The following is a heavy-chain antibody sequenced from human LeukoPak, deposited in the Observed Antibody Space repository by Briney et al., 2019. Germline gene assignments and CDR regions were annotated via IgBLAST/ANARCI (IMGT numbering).Heavy chain of an antibody. J-gene: IGHJ4*02. V-gene: IGHV4-59*10. CDR2: IYTSGST. CDR1: GGSFSSYY. CDR3: ARCDRYGGNTEFLFDY. D-gene: IGHD4-23*01. Sequence: SETLSLTCAVYGGSFSSYYWSWIRQPAGKGLEWVGRIYTSGSTNYNPSLKSRVTMSVDTSKNQFSLKLSSVTAADTAVYYCARCDRYGGNTEFLFDYWGQGTLVTVSS.